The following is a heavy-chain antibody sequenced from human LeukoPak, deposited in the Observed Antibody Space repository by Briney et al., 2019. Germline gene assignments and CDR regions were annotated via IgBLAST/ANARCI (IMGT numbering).Heavy chain of an antibody. CDR3: ARVGKMVRGVIISLPFDY. J-gene: IGHJ4*02. V-gene: IGHV4-34*01. Sequence: SETLSLTCAVYGGSFSGYYWSWIRQPPGKGLEWIGEINHSGSTNYNPSLKSRVTISVDTSKNQFSLTLSSVTAADTAVYYCARVGKMVRGVIISLPFDYWGQGTLVTVSS. CDR2: INHSGST. D-gene: IGHD3-10*01. CDR1: GGSFSGYY.